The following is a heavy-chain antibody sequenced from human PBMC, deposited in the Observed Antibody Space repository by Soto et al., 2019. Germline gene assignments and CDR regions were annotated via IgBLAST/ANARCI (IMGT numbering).Heavy chain of an antibody. CDR1: GFTFSSYA. Sequence: PGGSLRLSCSVSGFTFSSYAMHWVRQAPGKGPEYVSSISSNGGSTYYADSVKGRFTISRDNSKNTLNLQMSSLTTEDTAVYYCVKDRWVDYWGQGTLVTVSS. V-gene: IGHV3-64D*06. CDR2: ISSNGGST. D-gene: IGHD6-13*01. J-gene: IGHJ4*02. CDR3: VKDRWVDY.